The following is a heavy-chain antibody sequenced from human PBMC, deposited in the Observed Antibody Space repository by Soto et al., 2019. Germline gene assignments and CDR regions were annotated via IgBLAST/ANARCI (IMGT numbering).Heavy chain of an antibody. Sequence: GGSLRLSCAASGFTFSTYWMHWVRQAPGKGLVWVSLINPDGITTHYADSVKGRFTISRDNAKNTVYLQMTSLRVEDTAVYYCARDLRGSPDYWGQGTLVTVSS. CDR2: INPDGITT. V-gene: IGHV3-74*01. CDR1: GFTFSTYW. D-gene: IGHD1-26*01. CDR3: ARDLRGSPDY. J-gene: IGHJ4*02.